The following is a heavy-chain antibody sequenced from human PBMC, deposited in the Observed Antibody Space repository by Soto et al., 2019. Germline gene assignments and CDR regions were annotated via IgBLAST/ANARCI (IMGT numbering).Heavy chain of an antibody. CDR2: ISPIFGST. CDR1: GATFRSYA. V-gene: IGHV1-69*01. CDR3: AGDYGVYDWYGMDV. Sequence: VQLVQSGAEVKKPGSSVKVSCRASGATFRSYAFTWVRQAPGQGLEWMGGISPIFGSTIYARQFQGRVTITADDSASTAYMELNSLSSEDTAVCYCAGDYGVYDWYGMDVWGQGTTVTVSS. J-gene: IGHJ6*02. D-gene: IGHD4-17*01.